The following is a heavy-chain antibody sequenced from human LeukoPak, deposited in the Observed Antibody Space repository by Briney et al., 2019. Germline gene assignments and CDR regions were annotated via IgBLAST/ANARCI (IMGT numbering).Heavy chain of an antibody. CDR1: GGSISSYH. CDR2: IYYSGST. CDR3: AGASLYYDSSGQRTFDI. Sequence: KPPETLSLTCTVSGGSISSYHWNWIRQPPGKGLEWIGYIYYSGSTNYNPSLKSRVTISLDTSKNQFSLKLSSVTAAATAVYYCAGASLYYDSSGQRTFDIWGQGTMVTVSS. V-gene: IGHV4-59*01. J-gene: IGHJ3*02. D-gene: IGHD3-22*01.